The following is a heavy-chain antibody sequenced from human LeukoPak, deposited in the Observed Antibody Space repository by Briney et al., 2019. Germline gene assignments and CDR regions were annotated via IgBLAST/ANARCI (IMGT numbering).Heavy chain of an antibody. D-gene: IGHD2-15*01. V-gene: IGHV1-8*01. CDR1: GYTFTSYD. Sequence: ASVKVSCKASGYTFTSYDFNWVGQATGQGLEWMGWMNPNSGKTGYAQKFQGRVTMTRNTSISTAYMELSSLRSEYTAVYYCARGAYSGWLDPWGQGTLVTVSS. CDR2: MNPNSGKT. CDR3: ARGAYSGWLDP. J-gene: IGHJ5*02.